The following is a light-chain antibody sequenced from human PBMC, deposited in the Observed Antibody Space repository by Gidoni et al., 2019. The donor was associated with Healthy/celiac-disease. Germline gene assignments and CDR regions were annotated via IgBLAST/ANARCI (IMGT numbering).Light chain of an antibody. CDR1: QGISSY. V-gene: IGKV1-9*01. CDR2: AAS. Sequence: DIQLTQSPSFLSASVGDRVTITCRASQGISSYLAWYQQKPGKAPKLLIYAASTLQSGVPSRISGSGSGTEFTLTISSLQPEDFATYYCQQLNSYPRTFXQXTKLEIK. J-gene: IGKJ2*01. CDR3: QQLNSYPRT.